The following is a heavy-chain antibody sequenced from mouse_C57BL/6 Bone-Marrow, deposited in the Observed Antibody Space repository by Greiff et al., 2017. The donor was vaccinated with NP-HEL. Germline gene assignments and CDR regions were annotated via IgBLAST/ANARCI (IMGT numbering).Heavy chain of an antibody. V-gene: IGHV5-4*01. D-gene: IGHD1-2*01. CDR1: GFTFSSYA. CDR2: ISDGGSYT. Sequence: DVMLVESGGGLVKPGGSLKLSCAASGFTFSSYAMSWVRQTPEKRLEWVATISDGGSYTYYPDNVKGRFTISRDNAKNNLYLQMSHLKSEDTAMYYCAREATGAYWGQGTLVTVSA. J-gene: IGHJ3*01. CDR3: AREATGAY.